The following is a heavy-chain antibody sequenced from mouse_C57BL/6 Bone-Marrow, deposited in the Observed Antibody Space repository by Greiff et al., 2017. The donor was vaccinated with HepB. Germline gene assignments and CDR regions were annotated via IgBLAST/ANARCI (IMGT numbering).Heavy chain of an antibody. D-gene: IGHD2-1*01. V-gene: IGHV10-1*01. CDR1: GFSFNTYA. Sequence: EVQLQESGGGLVQPKGSLKLSCAASGFSFNTYAMNWVRQAPGKGLEWVARIRSKSNNYATYYADSVKDRFTISRDDSESMLYLQMNNLKTEDTAMYYCVRLPSLLSAMDYWGQGTSVTVSS. J-gene: IGHJ4*01. CDR2: IRSKSNNYAT. CDR3: VRLPSLLSAMDY.